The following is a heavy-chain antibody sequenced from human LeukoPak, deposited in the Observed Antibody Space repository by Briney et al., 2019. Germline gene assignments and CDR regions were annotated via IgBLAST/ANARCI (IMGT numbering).Heavy chain of an antibody. J-gene: IGHJ3*01. CDR1: GFTFSCYG. Sequence: PGGSLRLSCAASGFTFSCYGMHWVRQAPGKGLEGVAFIRYDGSNKYYADSVKGRFTSSKDNSKNTLHLQMNSLRAEDTAVHYCAKDVQDDSFPPNYASPFDLWAQGTMVTVSS. CDR2: IRYDGSNK. D-gene: IGHD3-16*01. V-gene: IGHV3-30*02. CDR3: AKDVQDDSFPPNYASPFDL.